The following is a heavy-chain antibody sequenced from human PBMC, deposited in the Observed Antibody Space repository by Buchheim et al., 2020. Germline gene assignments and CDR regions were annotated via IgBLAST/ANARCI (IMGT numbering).Heavy chain of an antibody. D-gene: IGHD5-12*01. CDR3: ARGYSYGSSYFDY. CDR1: GYTFSTYY. Sequence: QVQLVQSGAVVKKPGASVKVSCKASGYTFSTYYMHWVRQAPGQGPEWMGLINSSGGSASYAQKFQGRVTMTRDTSTRIVYMELSSLRSEDTAVYYCARGYSYGSSYFDYWGQGTL. J-gene: IGHJ4*02. V-gene: IGHV1-46*01. CDR2: INSSGGSA.